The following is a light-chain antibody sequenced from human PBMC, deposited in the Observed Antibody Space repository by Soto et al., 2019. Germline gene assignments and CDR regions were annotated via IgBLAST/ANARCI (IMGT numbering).Light chain of an antibody. Sequence: EIVLTQSPGTLSLSPGERATLSCKASQSVSSGYLVWYQQKLGQAPRLLIYGASSRATGIPDRFSGSGSGTDFPLTISGLEPEDFAVYYCQQYGSSLITFGQGTRLEI. CDR1: QSVSSGY. CDR3: QQYGSSLIT. J-gene: IGKJ5*01. V-gene: IGKV3-20*01. CDR2: GAS.